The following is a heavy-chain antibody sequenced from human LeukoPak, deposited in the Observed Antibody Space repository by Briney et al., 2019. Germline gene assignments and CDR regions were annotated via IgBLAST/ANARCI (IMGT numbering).Heavy chain of an antibody. Sequence: ASVKVSCKASGYTFTSHYMHWVRQAPGQGLEWMGIINPSGGSTGYAQKFQGRVTMTRDTSTSTVYMELSSLRSEDTAVYYCARDTVAGTNWFDPWGQGTLVTVSS. CDR2: INPSGGST. D-gene: IGHD6-19*01. CDR1: GYTFTSHY. J-gene: IGHJ5*02. V-gene: IGHV1-46*01. CDR3: ARDTVAGTNWFDP.